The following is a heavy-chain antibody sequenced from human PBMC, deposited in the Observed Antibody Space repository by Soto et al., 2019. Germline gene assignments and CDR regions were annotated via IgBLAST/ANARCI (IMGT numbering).Heavy chain of an antibody. CDR1: GFSFSSYG. D-gene: IGHD3-10*01. CDR2: IWYDGSNK. Sequence: QVQLVESGGGVVQPGRSLRLSCAASGFSFSSYGMHWVRQAPGKGLEWVAIIWYDGSNKYYVDSVKGRFTISRDNSKNKLYLQMNSLRVEDTAVYYCARDRVSEGNYFDYWGQGTLVTVSS. CDR3: ARDRVSEGNYFDY. J-gene: IGHJ4*02. V-gene: IGHV3-33*01.